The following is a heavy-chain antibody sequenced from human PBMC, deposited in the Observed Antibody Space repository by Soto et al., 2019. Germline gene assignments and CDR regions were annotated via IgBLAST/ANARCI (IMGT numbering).Heavy chain of an antibody. CDR2: IWFDGSNK. CDR3: ARDTWFGDSLYFDY. CDR1: GVTFNRCG. Sequence: GGSLRLSCVASGVTFNRCGFHWVRQAPGKGLEWVAVIWFDGSNKYYADSVKGRFTISRDDSKSTLYLQMNSLRAEDTAVYFCARDTWFGDSLYFDYRGQGTPVTVSS. D-gene: IGHD3-10*01. J-gene: IGHJ4*02. V-gene: IGHV3-33*01.